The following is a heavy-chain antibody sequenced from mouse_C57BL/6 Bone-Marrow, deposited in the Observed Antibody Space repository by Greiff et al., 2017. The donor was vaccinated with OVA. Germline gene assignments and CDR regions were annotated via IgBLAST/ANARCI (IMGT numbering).Heavy chain of an antibody. J-gene: IGHJ1*03. CDR2: INPSNGGT. D-gene: IGHD1-1*01. CDR1: GYTFTSSW. V-gene: IGHV1-53*01. CDR3: ERDYGSSYWYFDV. Sequence: VQLQQPGTELVKPGASVKLSCKASGYTFTSSWMHWVKQRPGQGLEWIGNINPSNGGTNYNEKFKSKATLTVDKSSSTAYMQLSSLTSEDSAVYYCERDYGSSYWYFDVWGTGTTVTVSS.